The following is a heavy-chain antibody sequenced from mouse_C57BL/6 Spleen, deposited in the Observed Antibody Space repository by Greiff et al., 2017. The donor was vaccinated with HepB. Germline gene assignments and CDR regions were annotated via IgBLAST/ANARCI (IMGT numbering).Heavy chain of an antibody. V-gene: IGHV5-4*01. D-gene: IGHD2-3*01. Sequence: DVMLVESGGGLVKPGGSLKLSCAASGFTFSSYAMSWVRQTPEKRLEWVATISDGGSYTYYPDNVKGRFTISRDNAKNNLYLQMSHLKSEDTAMYYCARESDGRDYWGQGTSVTVSS. CDR3: ARESDGRDY. J-gene: IGHJ4*01. CDR1: GFTFSSYA. CDR2: ISDGGSYT.